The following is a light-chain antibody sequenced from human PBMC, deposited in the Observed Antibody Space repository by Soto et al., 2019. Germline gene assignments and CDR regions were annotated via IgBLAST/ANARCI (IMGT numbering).Light chain of an antibody. CDR3: QSYDSLTGSGV. CDR2: GNS. CDR1: SSNIGAGYD. J-gene: IGLJ3*02. V-gene: IGLV1-40*01. Sequence: QSVLTQPPSVSGAPGQRVTISCTGSSSNIGAGYDVHWYQRLPGTAPKLLIYGNSNRPSGVPDRFSGSKSGTSASLAITGLQAEDEADYYCQSYDSLTGSGVFGGGTKVTVL.